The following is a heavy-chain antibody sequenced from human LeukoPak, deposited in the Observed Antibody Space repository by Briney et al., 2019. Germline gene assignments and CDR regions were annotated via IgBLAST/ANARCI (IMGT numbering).Heavy chain of an antibody. D-gene: IGHD5-18*01. Sequence: SQTLSLTCAVSVGSISSGGYSWSWIRQPPGEGLEWIGYIYHSGSTYYDPSIKSRVTISVDRSKTQFSLKLSSVTAADTAVYYCARGRYSYGPNDYWGQGTLVTVSS. J-gene: IGHJ4*02. CDR3: ARGRYSYGPNDY. CDR1: VGSISSGGYS. V-gene: IGHV4-30-2*01. CDR2: IYHSGST.